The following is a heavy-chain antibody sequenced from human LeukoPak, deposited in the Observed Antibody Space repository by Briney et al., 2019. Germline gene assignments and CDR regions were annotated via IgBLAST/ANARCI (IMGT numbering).Heavy chain of an antibody. Sequence: GGSLRLSCAASGFTFSSYWMSWVRQAPGKGLEWVANIKQDGSEKYYVDSVKGRFTISRDNAKNSLYLQMNSLRAEDTAVYYCARDYSNYENYYYYYMDVWGKGTTVTVSS. J-gene: IGHJ6*03. D-gene: IGHD4-11*01. CDR2: IKQDGSEK. CDR1: GFTFSSYW. V-gene: IGHV3-7*01. CDR3: ARDYSNYENYYYYYMDV.